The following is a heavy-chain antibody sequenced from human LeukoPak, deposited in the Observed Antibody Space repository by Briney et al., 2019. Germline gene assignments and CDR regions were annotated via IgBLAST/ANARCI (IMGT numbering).Heavy chain of an antibody. J-gene: IGHJ3*01. CDR3: AIIGCYRGVCAFDV. D-gene: IGHD2-2*01. CDR1: GFTFSSYS. Sequence: GGSLRLSCAASGFTFSSYSMNWVRQAPGKGLEWVSYISSSSSTILYADSVKGRFTISRDNAKNSLYLQMNSLRAEDTAVYYCAIIGCYRGVCAFDVWGQGTRVTVSS. CDR2: ISSSSSTI. V-gene: IGHV3-48*01.